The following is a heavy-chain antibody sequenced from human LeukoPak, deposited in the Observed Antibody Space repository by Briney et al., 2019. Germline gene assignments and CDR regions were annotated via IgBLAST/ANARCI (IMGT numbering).Heavy chain of an antibody. J-gene: IGHJ4*02. Sequence: PGGSLRLSCAASGFTFSSYGMQWVRQAPGKGVEGGPVIWYDGSNKYYADSVKGRFTISRDNSKNTLYLQMNSLRAEDTAVYYCARDGAYSSSWYYFYYWGQGTLVTVSS. D-gene: IGHD6-13*01. CDR1: GFTFSSYG. CDR3: ARDGAYSSSWYYFYY. V-gene: IGHV3-33*01. CDR2: IWYDGSNK.